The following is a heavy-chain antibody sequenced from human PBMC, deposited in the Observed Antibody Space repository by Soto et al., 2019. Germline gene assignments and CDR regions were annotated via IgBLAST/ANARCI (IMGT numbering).Heavy chain of an antibody. V-gene: IGHV3-43*01. D-gene: IGHD1-26*01. CDR1: GFSFDDYT. CDR3: AKDNGLVGGMDY. CDR2: ISWDGYNT. J-gene: IGHJ4*02. Sequence: EVQLVESGGVVVQPGGSLRLSCAASGFSFDDYTMHWVRQAPGKGLEWVSLISWDGYNTYYADSVKGRFTISRDKSTNSLYLQMNSLRTVDTAVYYCAKDNGLVGGMDYWGQGTLVTVSS.